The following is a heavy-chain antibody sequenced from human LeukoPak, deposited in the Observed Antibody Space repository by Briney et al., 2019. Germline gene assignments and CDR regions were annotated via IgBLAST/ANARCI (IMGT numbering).Heavy chain of an antibody. Sequence: GGSLRLSCAASGFTFSSYWMSWVRQAPGKGREWVANIKQDGSEKYYVDSVKGRFTISRDNDTNSLYMQMNSLRAEDTAVYYCARDWGLQKGGSYYFDYWGQGTLVTVSS. V-gene: IGHV3-7*01. CDR3: ARDWGLQKGGSYYFDY. J-gene: IGHJ4*02. D-gene: IGHD1-26*01. CDR1: GFTFSSYW. CDR2: IKQDGSEK.